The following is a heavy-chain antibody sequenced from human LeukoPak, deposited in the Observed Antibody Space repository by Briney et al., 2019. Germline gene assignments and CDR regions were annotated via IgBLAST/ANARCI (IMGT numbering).Heavy chain of an antibody. J-gene: IGHJ4*02. CDR3: ARARNYYGSGSSNYFDY. CDR1: GFTFSNYD. CDR2: IWYDGSNK. V-gene: IGHV3-33*01. Sequence: GGSLRLSCAASGFTFSNYDMHWVRQAPGKGLEWVAVIWYDGSNKYYADSVKGRFTISRDNSKNTLYLQMNSLRAEDTAVYYCARARNYYGSGSSNYFDYWGQGTLVTVSS. D-gene: IGHD3-10*01.